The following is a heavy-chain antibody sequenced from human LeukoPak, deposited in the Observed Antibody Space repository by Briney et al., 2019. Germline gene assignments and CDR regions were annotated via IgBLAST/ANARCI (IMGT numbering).Heavy chain of an antibody. V-gene: IGHV4-59*01. CDR3: ARALSGTYGLFQH. CDR2: IYYSGST. Sequence: SETLSLTCNVSGGSISNYYWSWIRQPPGKGLEWIGYIYYSGSTYYNPSLRSRVTISVDTSKNQFSLNLNSVTAADTAVYYCARALSGTYGLFQHWGQGTLVTVSS. D-gene: IGHD1-26*01. J-gene: IGHJ1*01. CDR1: GGSISNYY.